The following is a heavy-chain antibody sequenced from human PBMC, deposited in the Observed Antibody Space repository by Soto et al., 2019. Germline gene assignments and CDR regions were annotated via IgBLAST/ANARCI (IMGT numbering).Heavy chain of an antibody. CDR2: IYHSGST. Sequence: SETLSLTCAVSGGSISSSNWWSWVRQPPGKGLEWIGEIYHSGSTNYNPSLKSRVTISVDKSKNQFSLKLSSVTAADTAVYYCARDLGAANYGMDVWGQGTTVTVSS. V-gene: IGHV4-4*02. J-gene: IGHJ6*02. CDR1: GGSISSSNW. D-gene: IGHD3-16*01. CDR3: ARDLGAANYGMDV.